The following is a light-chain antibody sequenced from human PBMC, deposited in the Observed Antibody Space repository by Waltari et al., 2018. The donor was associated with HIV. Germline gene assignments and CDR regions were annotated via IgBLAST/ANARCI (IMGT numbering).Light chain of an antibody. CDR1: KKYIGGYNY. Sequence: SSLTQPSSVFGSPGPSITLPSTGTKKYIGGYNYVPWYQQHPGKTPKLCIFDSSNRPSGISNRFSGSKSGNTASLTISGLQADDEAHYFCSSFSITSTLVVFGGGTKLTVL. CDR3: SSFSITSTLVV. V-gene: IGLV2-14*03. J-gene: IGLJ2*01. CDR2: DSS.